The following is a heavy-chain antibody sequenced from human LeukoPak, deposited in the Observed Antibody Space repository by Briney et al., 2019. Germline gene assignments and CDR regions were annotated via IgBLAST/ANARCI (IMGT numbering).Heavy chain of an antibody. D-gene: IGHD2-8*02. CDR1: HYSTPSGYY. CDR3: ARLPHCPGGDCHDGRVHFDY. J-gene: IGHJ4*02. Sequence: SEALSLTCTVSHYSTPSGYYWGWIRQPPGKGLEWIGSIFHSGSAYYNPSLKSRVTISVDTSKNQFSLKLTSVTAADTAVYYCARLPHCPGGDCHDGRVHFDYWGQGTLVIVSS. CDR2: IFHSGSA. V-gene: IGHV4-38-2*02.